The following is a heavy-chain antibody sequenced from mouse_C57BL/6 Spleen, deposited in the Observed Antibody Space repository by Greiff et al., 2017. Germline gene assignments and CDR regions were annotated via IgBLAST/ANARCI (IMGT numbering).Heavy chain of an antibody. Sequence: VQLQQPGAELVKPGASVKLSCKASGYTFTSYWMQWVKQRPGQGLEWIGEIDPSDSYTNYNQKFKGKATLTVDTSSSTAYMQLSSLTSEDSAVYYCANLRNWGQGTLVTVSA. CDR2: IDPSDSYT. J-gene: IGHJ3*01. CDR1: GYTFTSYW. CDR3: ANLRN. V-gene: IGHV1-50*01. D-gene: IGHD1-1*01.